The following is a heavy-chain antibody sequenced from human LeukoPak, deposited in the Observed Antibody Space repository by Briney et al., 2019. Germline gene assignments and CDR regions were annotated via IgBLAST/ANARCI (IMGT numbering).Heavy chain of an antibody. Sequence: SETLSLTCTVSGASISSYYWSWIRQPAGKGLEWIGRVYTSGSTNYNPSLKSRVTISVDTSKNQFSLKLSSVTAADTAVYYCAGGSGSYYNTPGGLDYWGQGTLVTVSS. J-gene: IGHJ4*02. V-gene: IGHV4-4*07. D-gene: IGHD3-10*01. CDR2: VYTSGST. CDR3: AGGSGSYYNTPGGLDY. CDR1: GASISSYY.